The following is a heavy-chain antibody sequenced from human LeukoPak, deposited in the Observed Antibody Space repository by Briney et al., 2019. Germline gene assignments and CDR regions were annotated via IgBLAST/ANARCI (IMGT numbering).Heavy chain of an antibody. CDR3: ARDQGIGDASDI. CDR2: INVILDTA. Sequence: GASVKVSCKASGGTFSSYAISWVRQAPEQGLEWMGRINVILDTANYAQKFQGRVTIIADISTSTSYMELSSLRSEDTAVYYCARDQGIGDASDIWGQGTMVTVSS. J-gene: IGHJ3*02. V-gene: IGHV1-69*04. CDR1: GGTFSSYA.